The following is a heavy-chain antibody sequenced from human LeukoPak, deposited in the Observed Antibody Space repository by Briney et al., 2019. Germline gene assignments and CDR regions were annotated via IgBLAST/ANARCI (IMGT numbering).Heavy chain of an antibody. J-gene: IGHJ4*02. CDR1: GYTFTSYD. V-gene: IGHV1-8*01. CDR3: ARGGVRITMVRGVMSPDY. CDR2: MNPNSGNT. D-gene: IGHD3-10*01. Sequence: ASVKVSCKASGYTFTSYDINWVRQATGQGLEWMGWMNPNSGNTGYAQKFQGRVTMTRNTSISTAYMELSSLRSEDTAVYYCARGGVRITMVRGVMSPDYWGQGTLVTVSS.